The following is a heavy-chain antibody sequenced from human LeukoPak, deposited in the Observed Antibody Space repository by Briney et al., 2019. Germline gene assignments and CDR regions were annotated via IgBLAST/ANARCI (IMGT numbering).Heavy chain of an antibody. Sequence: PGRSLRLSCAASGFTFSSYGMRWVRQAPGKGLEWVAVIWYDGSNKYYADSVKGRFTISRDNSKNTLYLQMNSLRAEDTAVYYCARGVRRFGEFHFDYWGQGTLVTVSS. J-gene: IGHJ4*02. D-gene: IGHD3-10*01. CDR2: IWYDGSNK. V-gene: IGHV3-33*01. CDR3: ARGVRRFGEFHFDY. CDR1: GFTFSSYG.